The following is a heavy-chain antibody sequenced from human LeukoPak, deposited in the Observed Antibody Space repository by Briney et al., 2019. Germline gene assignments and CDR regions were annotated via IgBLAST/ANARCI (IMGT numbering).Heavy chain of an antibody. CDR3: AKGDIVIIPSDY. V-gene: IGHV3-23*01. J-gene: IGHJ4*02. CDR2: ISGSSGST. CDR1: GFTFSSYA. D-gene: IGHD2-2*01. Sequence: GGSLRLSCAASGFTFSSYAMSWVRQAPGKGLEWVSAISGSSGSTYYADSVKGRFTISRDNSKNTLFLQMNSLRAEDTAVYYCAKGDIVIIPSDYWGQGTLVTVSS.